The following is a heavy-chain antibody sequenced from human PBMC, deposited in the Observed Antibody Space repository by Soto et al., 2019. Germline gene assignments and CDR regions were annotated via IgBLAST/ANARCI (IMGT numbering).Heavy chain of an antibody. J-gene: IGHJ4*02. CDR3: ARGTPYCSGGSCYRYYFDY. CDR2: INHSGST. CDR1: GGSFSGYY. Sequence: SETLSLTCAVYGGSFSGYYWSWIRQPPGKGLEWIGEINHSGSTNYNPSLKSRVTISVDTSKNQFSLKLSSVTAADTAVYYCARGTPYCSGGSCYRYYFDYWGQGTLVTVSS. V-gene: IGHV4-34*01. D-gene: IGHD2-15*01.